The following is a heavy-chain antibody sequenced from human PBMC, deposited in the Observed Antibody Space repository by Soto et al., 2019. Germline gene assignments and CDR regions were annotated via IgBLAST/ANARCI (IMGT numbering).Heavy chain of an antibody. CDR2: TSSSGGST. V-gene: IGHV3-23*01. CDR3: AKDGGYGWGSYYSDD. CDR1: GFTFSSYA. Sequence: EVQLLESGGGLVQPGGSLRLSCAASGFTFSSYAMSWVRQAPGKGLEWVSTTSSSGGSTYYADSVKGRFTISRDNSKNTFYLQMNSLRGEDRAVYYCAKDGGYGWGSYYSDDWGQGTLVTVSS. D-gene: IGHD3-10*01. J-gene: IGHJ4*02.